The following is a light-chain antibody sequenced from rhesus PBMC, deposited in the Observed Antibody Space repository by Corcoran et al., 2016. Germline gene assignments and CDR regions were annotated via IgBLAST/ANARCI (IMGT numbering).Light chain of an antibody. Sequence: EIVMTQSPATLSLSPGERATLSCRASQGVSRYVAWYQQKPKEAPRLPSYGASSRATGIPDRFSGSGFGTDCILFLSSLEPEDVGVYYWQQYNNWLTFGGGTKVELK. V-gene: IGKV3S9*01. CDR2: GAS. CDR1: QGVSRY. CDR3: QQYNNWLT. J-gene: IGKJ4*01.